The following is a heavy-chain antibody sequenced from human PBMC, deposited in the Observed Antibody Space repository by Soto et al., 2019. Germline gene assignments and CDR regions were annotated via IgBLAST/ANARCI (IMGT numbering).Heavy chain of an antibody. D-gene: IGHD3-22*01. V-gene: IGHV1-46*03. CDR2: INPSGGST. Sequence: ASVKVSCKASGYTFISYYMHWVRQAPGQGLEWMGIINPSGGSTSYAQKFQGRVTMTRDTSTSTVYMELSSLRSEDTAVYYCTRDTRIRDYYDSSGYPDAFDIWG. CDR1: GYTFISYY. CDR3: TRDTRIRDYYDSSGYPDAFDI. J-gene: IGHJ3*02.